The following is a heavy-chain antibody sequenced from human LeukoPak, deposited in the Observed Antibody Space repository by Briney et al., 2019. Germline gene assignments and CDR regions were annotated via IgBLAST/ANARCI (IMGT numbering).Heavy chain of an antibody. CDR3: ARDGCRGGSCYYAGYFDY. V-gene: IGHV4-59*01. CDR1: GVSISSDY. D-gene: IGHD2-15*01. Sequence: SETLSLTCTVSGVSISSDYWSWIRQPPGKGLEWIGYIYYSGSTNYNPSLKSRVTISVDTSKNQFSLKLSSVTAADTAVYYCARDGCRGGSCYYAGYFDYWGQGTLVTVSS. CDR2: IYYSGST. J-gene: IGHJ4*02.